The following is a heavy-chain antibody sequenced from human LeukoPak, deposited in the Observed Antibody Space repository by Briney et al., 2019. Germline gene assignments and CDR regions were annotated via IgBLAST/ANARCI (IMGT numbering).Heavy chain of an antibody. CDR2: ISSTGGTT. Sequence: GGTLRLSCAASGFTFSDYGMSWVRQAPGKGLEWVSSISSTGGTTYYADSVKGRFTISRDNSKNTLYLQMNGLRAEDTAVYYCAKDYYDSSGYGAWYFDLWGRGTLVTVSS. D-gene: IGHD3-22*01. V-gene: IGHV3-23*01. CDR1: GFTFSDYG. CDR3: AKDYYDSSGYGAWYFDL. J-gene: IGHJ2*01.